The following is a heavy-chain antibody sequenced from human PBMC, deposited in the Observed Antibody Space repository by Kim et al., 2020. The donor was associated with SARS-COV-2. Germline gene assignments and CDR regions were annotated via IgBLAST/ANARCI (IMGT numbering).Heavy chain of an antibody. Sequence: GGSLRLSCAASGFTFEHYYMSWVRQAPGKGLEWVANIMQDGSDKFYEDSVKGRFTISRDNAKSSLYLQLNSLRVEDTAIYYCARVKTGTTPLFDSWGRGT. J-gene: IGHJ5*01. V-gene: IGHV3-7*01. CDR3: ARVKTGTTPLFDS. CDR1: GFTFEHYY. CDR2: IMQDGSDK. D-gene: IGHD1-1*01.